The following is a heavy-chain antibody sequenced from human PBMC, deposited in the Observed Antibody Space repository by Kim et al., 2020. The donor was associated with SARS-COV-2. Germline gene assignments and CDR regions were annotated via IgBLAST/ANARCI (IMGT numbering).Heavy chain of an antibody. CDR3: ARNGGDIVVVPAAMARDY. J-gene: IGHJ4*02. D-gene: IGHD2-2*01. V-gene: IGHV4-39*01. Sequence: KIRVTISVDTSKNQFSLKLSSVTAADTAVYYCARNGGDIVVVPAAMARDYWGQGTLVTVSS.